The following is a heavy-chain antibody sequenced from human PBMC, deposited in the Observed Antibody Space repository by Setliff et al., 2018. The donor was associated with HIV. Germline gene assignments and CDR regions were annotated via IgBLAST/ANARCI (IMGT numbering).Heavy chain of an antibody. J-gene: IGHJ4*02. V-gene: IGHV3-30*02. CDR3: AKDCAVVGGTGSLDS. D-gene: IGHD1-26*01. Sequence: GGSLRLSCAASVFTFNNYGMNWVRQAPGKGLEWVAFIRYDGSQKYYVDSVKGRFTISRDNSKNTLDLQMNSLRVEDTAVYYCAKDCAVVGGTGSLDSWGQGTLVTVSS. CDR1: VFTFNNYG. CDR2: IRYDGSQK.